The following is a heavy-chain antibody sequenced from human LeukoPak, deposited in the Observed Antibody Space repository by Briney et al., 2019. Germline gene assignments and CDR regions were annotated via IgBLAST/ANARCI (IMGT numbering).Heavy chain of an antibody. CDR2: IKQDGSEK. CDR1: GFTFSSYW. D-gene: IGHD5-18*01. CDR3: ARDGYSYGYKSVYYYGMDV. Sequence: GGSLRLSCAASGFTFSSYWMSWVRQAPGKGLEWVANIKQDGSEKYYVDSVKGRFTISRDNAKNSLYLQMNSLRAEDTAVYYCARDGYSYGYKSVYYYGMDVWGQGTTVTVSS. V-gene: IGHV3-7*01. J-gene: IGHJ6*02.